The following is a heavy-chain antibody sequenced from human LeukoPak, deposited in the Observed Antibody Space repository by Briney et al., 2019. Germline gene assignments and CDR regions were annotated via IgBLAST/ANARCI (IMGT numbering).Heavy chain of an antibody. CDR3: ARSDLFSNWFDP. V-gene: IGHV1-18*01. CDR1: GGTFSSYA. D-gene: IGHD2-21*01. J-gene: IGHJ5*02. CDR2: ISAYNGNT. Sequence: ASVKVSCKASGGTFSSYAISWVRQAPGQGLEWMGWISAYNGNTNYAQKLQGRVTMTTDTSTSTAYMELRSLRSDDTAVYYCARSDLFSNWFDPWGQGTLVTVSS.